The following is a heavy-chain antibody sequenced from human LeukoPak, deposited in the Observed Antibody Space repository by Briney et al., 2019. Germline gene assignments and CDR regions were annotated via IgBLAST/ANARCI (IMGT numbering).Heavy chain of an antibody. J-gene: IGHJ4*02. Sequence: PGGSLRLSCAASGFTFTNHWMHWVRQAPGKGLVWVSRIRPDGRETDHADSVKGRFTISRDNAKNTLYLQMKGLGAEDTVVYYCGRDAVLGSGRVDYWGQGCLVTVSS. CDR1: GFTFTNHW. D-gene: IGHD3-10*01. CDR3: GRDAVLGSGRVDY. V-gene: IGHV3-74*01. CDR2: IRPDGRET.